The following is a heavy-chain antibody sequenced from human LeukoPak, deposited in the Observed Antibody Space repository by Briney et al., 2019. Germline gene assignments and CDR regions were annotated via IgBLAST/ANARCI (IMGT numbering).Heavy chain of an antibody. Sequence: GGSLRLSCAASGFTFSSYGMHWVRQAPGKGLEWVAVISYDGSTTYYADSVKGRLTISRDNSKNTLYLQMNSLRPDDTAVYYCAKEGYYGSGSFPDYWGQGTLVTVSS. V-gene: IGHV3-30*18. CDR2: ISYDGSTT. CDR1: GFTFSSYG. J-gene: IGHJ4*02. D-gene: IGHD3-10*01. CDR3: AKEGYYGSGSFPDY.